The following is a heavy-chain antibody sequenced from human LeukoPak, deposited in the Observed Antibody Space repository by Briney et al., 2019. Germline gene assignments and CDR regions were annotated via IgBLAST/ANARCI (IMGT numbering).Heavy chain of an antibody. V-gene: IGHV1-46*03. J-gene: IGHJ4*02. Sequence: ASVKVSCKASGYTFTSYYMHWVRQAPGQGLEWMGIINPSGGSTSYAQKFQGRVTMTRDTSTSTVYMELSSLRSEDTAVYYCARVLQGYYYDSSGRREFDCWGQGTLVTVSS. CDR2: INPSGGST. D-gene: IGHD3-22*01. CDR1: GYTFTSYY. CDR3: ARVLQGYYYDSSGRREFDC.